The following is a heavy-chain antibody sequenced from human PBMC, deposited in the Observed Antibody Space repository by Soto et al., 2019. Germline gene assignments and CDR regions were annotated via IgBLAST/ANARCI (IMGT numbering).Heavy chain of an antibody. CDR3: ARERSGSYLDDLEV. J-gene: IGHJ3*01. V-gene: IGHV3-48*03. CDR2: ISYSGTTI. D-gene: IGHD1-26*01. CDR1: GFTFSTYE. Sequence: GGYLRLSCVASGFTFSTYEINWVRQAPGKKLEWVSGISYSGTTIYDADSVKGRFTISRANAKNSLSLQMNSLRADDTAAYYIARERSGSYLDDLEVVGQGAMVKVSS.